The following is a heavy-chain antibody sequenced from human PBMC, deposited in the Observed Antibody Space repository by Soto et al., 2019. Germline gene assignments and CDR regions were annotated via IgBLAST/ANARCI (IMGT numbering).Heavy chain of an antibody. V-gene: IGHV4-39*01. CDR3: AKGGSGSYSNDFHI. CDR2: IYYSGST. CDR1: GGSISSSSYY. Sequence: PSETLSLTCTVSGGSISSSSYYWGWIRQPPGKGLEWIGSIYYSGSTYYNPSLKSRVTISVDTSKNQFSLKLSSVTAADTAVYYCAKGGSGSYSNDFHIWGQGTMVT. D-gene: IGHD3-10*01. J-gene: IGHJ3*02.